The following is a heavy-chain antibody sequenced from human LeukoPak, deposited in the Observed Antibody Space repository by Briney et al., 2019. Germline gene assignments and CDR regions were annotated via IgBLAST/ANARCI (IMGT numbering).Heavy chain of an antibody. D-gene: IGHD4-11*01. V-gene: IGHV1-69*13. Sequence: SVKVSCKATGGTFSSYAISWVRQAPGQGLEWMGGIIPIFGTANYAQKFQGRVTITADESTSTAYMELSSLRSEDTAVYYCARDRVSGYSNYNLDYWGQGTLVTVSS. CDR2: IIPIFGTA. CDR1: GGTFSSYA. CDR3: ARDRVSGYSNYNLDY. J-gene: IGHJ4*02.